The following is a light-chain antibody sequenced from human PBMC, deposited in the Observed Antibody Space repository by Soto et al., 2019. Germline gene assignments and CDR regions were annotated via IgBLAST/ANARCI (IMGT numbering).Light chain of an antibody. CDR3: LLFYRDAWV. Sequence: QAVVTQEPSLTVSPGGTVTLTCASSTGAVTSGYYANWFQQKPGQAPRALISSTSKKHSWTPARFSGPLLGGKAALTLSGVQPEDEAEYYCLLFYRDAWVFGGGTKLTVL. CDR2: STS. V-gene: IGLV7-43*01. CDR1: TGAVTSGYY. J-gene: IGLJ3*02.